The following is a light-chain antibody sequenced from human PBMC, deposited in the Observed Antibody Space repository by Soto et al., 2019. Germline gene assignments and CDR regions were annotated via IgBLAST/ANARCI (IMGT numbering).Light chain of an antibody. CDR3: QYYGNSGT. CDR1: QSVSTSY. V-gene: IGKV3-20*01. Sequence: EIVLTQSPGTLSLSPGERATLSCRACQSVSTSYLAWYHQKPGQTPRLLIYGTSSRAPDTPDRISGSGSGTDFTLTISRLEPEDFAVYYCQYYGNSGTFGQGTKLEIK. CDR2: GTS. J-gene: IGKJ2*02.